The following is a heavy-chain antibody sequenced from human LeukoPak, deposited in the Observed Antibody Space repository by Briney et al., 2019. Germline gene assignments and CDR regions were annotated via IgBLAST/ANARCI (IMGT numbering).Heavy chain of an antibody. J-gene: IGHJ1*01. CDR1: GYTFTSYG. Sequence: ASVKVSCKASGYTFTSYGISWVRQAPGQGLEWMGWISAYNGNTNYAQKLQGRVTMTTDTSTSTAYMELRSLRSDDTAVYYCARRDSSSWYSYYFQHWGQGTLVTVSS. V-gene: IGHV1-18*01. CDR2: ISAYNGNT. CDR3: ARRDSSSWYSYYFQH. D-gene: IGHD6-13*01.